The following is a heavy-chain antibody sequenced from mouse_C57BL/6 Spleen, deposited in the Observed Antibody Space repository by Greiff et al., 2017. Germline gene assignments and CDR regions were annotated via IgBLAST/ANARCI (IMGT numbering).Heavy chain of an antibody. V-gene: IGHV1-19*01. CDR3: ARWGITTVVAAYYYAMDY. D-gene: IGHD1-1*01. Sequence: VQLQQSGPVLVKPGASVKMSCKASGYTFTDYYMNWVKQSHGKSLEWIGVINPYNGGTSYNQKFKGKATLTVDKSSSTAYMELNSLTSEDSAVYYCARWGITTVVAAYYYAMDYWGQGTSVTVSS. J-gene: IGHJ4*01. CDR1: GYTFTDYY. CDR2: INPYNGGT.